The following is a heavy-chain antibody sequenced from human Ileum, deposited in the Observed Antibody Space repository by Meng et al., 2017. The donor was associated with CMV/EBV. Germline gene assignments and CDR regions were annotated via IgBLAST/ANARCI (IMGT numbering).Heavy chain of an antibody. J-gene: IGHJ4*02. CDR3: ARGYSSLDY. CDR2: IYYSGST. D-gene: IGHD5-18*01. Sequence: SETLSLTCTVSGGSISSGDYYWSWIRQPPGKGLEWIGYIYYSGSTYYNPSLKSRVTISVDTSKNQFSLKLTSVTVADTAVYFCARGYSSLDYWGQGTLVTVSS. V-gene: IGHV4-30-4*02. CDR1: GGSISSGDYY.